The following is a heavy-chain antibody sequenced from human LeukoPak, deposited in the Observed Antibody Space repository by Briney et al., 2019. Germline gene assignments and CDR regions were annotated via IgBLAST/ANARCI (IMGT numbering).Heavy chain of an antibody. CDR3: AKDFGSIFGDY. CDR2: ISGSGSRT. CDR1: GFTFSTYA. J-gene: IGHJ4*02. D-gene: IGHD3-10*01. Sequence: PGGSLRLSCAASGFTFSTYAMSWVRQAPGKGLEWVSTISGSGSRTYHVDSVKGRFIISRDNSKNTVYLQMNSLSAEDTALYFCAKDFGSIFGDYWGQGSLVTVSS. V-gene: IGHV3-23*01.